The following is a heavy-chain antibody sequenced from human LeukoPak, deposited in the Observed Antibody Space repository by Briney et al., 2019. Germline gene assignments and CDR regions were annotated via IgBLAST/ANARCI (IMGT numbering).Heavy chain of an antibody. CDR3: ARDGEGYSSCWYGQPHWFDP. V-gene: IGHV3-74*01. Sequence: GGSLRLSCAASGFTFSSYWMHWVRQAPGKGLVWVSRINSDGSSTSYADSVKGRFTISRDNAKNTLYLQMNSLRAEDTAVYYCARDGEGYSSCWYGQPHWFDPWGQGTLVTVSS. D-gene: IGHD6-19*01. CDR1: GFTFSSYW. CDR2: INSDGSST. J-gene: IGHJ5*02.